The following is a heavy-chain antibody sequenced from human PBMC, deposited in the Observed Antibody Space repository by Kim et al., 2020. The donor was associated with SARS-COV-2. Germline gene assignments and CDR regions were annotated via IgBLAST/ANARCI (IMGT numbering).Heavy chain of an antibody. V-gene: IGHV3-23*01. J-gene: IGHJ4*02. Sequence: GGSLRLSCAASGFTFRNFPMTWVRQVPGKGLEWVSTITGSGSSTYYADSVKGRFTISRDTSKNTLYLQMNSLGAEDTAVYYCAKDSYDRSGYYIGFDYWGQGTLVTVSS. CDR1: GFTFRNFP. D-gene: IGHD3-22*01. CDR3: AKDSYDRSGYYIGFDY. CDR2: ITGSGSST.